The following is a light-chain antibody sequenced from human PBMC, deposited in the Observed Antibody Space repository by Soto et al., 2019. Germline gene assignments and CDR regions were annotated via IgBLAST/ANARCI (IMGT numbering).Light chain of an antibody. V-gene: IGKV1-5*01. Sequence: DIQMTQSPSTLSASVGDRVTITCRASQSISSWLAWYQQKPGKAHKLMIYDASTLESGVPSRFSGSGSGTEFTLTISSLQPDDFATYYCQHYNNYLIYTVGQCTKLYIK. CDR1: QSISSW. CDR2: DAS. CDR3: QHYNNYLIYT. J-gene: IGKJ2*01.